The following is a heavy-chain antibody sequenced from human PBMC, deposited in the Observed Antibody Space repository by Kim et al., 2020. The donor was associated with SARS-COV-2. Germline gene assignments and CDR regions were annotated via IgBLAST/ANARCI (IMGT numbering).Heavy chain of an antibody. CDR1: QFTFSSYG. CDR2: ISYDGSNE. CDR3: AKDLGVYGSGSYPWDY. Sequence: GGSLRLSCAASQFTFSSYGMHWVRQAPGKGLEWVAVISYDGSNEYYADSVKGRFTISRDNSKNTLFLQMNSLREEDTAVYYCAKDLGVYGSGSYPWDYWG. D-gene: IGHD3-10*01. J-gene: IGHJ4*01. V-gene: IGHV3-30*18.